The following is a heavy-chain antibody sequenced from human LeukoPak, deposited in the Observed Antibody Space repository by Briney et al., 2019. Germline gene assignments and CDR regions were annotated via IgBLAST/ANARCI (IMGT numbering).Heavy chain of an antibody. CDR1: GYTFTSYG. Sequence: GASVKVSCKASGYTFTSYGISCVRQAPGQRLEWKGWISAYNGNTNYAQKLQGRVTMTTDTSTSTAYMELRSLRSDDTAVYYCARVSGLERQYYGMDVWGQGTTVTVSS. D-gene: IGHD1-1*01. J-gene: IGHJ6*02. CDR3: ARVSGLERQYYGMDV. V-gene: IGHV1-18*01. CDR2: ISAYNGNT.